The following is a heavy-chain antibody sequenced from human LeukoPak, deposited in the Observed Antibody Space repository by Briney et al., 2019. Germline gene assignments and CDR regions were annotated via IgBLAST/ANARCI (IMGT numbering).Heavy chain of an antibody. CDR1: GFTFSSYS. CDR2: ISSSSSYI. D-gene: IGHD1-26*01. V-gene: IGHV3-21*01. J-gene: IGHJ4*02. Sequence: GGSLRLSCAASGFTFSSYSMNWVRQAPGEGLEWVSSISSSSSYIYYADSVKGRFTISRDNAKNSLYLQMNSLRAEDTAVYYCAKDLSYSGSYYFFGYFDYWGQGTLVTVSS. CDR3: AKDLSYSGSYYFFGYFDY.